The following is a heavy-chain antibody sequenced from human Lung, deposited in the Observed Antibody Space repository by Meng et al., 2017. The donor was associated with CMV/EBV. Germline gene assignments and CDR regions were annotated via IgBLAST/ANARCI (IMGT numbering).Heavy chain of an antibody. Sequence: SMKISCTASGFTFDDFAMHGVRQSPGEGLEWVSGISGNTGFIGYADSVKGRFTISRDNAKKTLSLQINTLRAEDTALYYCTKGGGERVTFDAMDVWGQGTTVTVSS. CDR3: TKGGGERVTFDAMDV. CDR2: ISGNTGFI. CDR1: GFTFDDFA. V-gene: IGHV3-9*01. D-gene: IGHD2-21*02. J-gene: IGHJ6*02.